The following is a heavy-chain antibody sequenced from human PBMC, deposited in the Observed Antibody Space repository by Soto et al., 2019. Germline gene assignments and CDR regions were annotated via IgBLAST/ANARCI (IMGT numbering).Heavy chain of an antibody. CDR2: IYNGGST. Sequence: GGSLRLSCAASGFTVSSNYMSWVRQAPGKGLEWVSVIYNGGSTYYADSVKGRFTISRDNSKNTLYLQMNSLRAEDTAVYYCARDLWAHDDYSSSSRAFDIWGQGTMVTVSS. V-gene: IGHV3-53*01. J-gene: IGHJ3*02. D-gene: IGHD6-6*01. CDR1: GFTVSSNY. CDR3: ARDLWAHDDYSSSSRAFDI.